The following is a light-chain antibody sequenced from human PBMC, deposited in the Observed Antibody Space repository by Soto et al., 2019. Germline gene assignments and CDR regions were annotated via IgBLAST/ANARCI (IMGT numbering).Light chain of an antibody. CDR2: SAS. V-gene: IGKV1-17*03. CDR3: QQRSNWLSIT. Sequence: DIQMTPSPSALSASVGDRVTLTCRASQDIRNSLDWFQQRPGKVPQRLIYSASSLQSGVPSRFSGSGSGTEFTLTISSLQPEDFATYYCQQRSNWLSITFGQGTRLEI. CDR1: QDIRNS. J-gene: IGKJ5*01.